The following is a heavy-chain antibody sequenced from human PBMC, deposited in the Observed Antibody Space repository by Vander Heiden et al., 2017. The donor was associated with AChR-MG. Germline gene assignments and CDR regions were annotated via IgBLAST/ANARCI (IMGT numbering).Heavy chain of an antibody. Sequence: EVQLVESGGGLVKPGGSLRLSCAASGFTFSSYTMNWVRQTPGTGLEWVSSISSSTSYIYYADSVRGRFTISRDNAKNSLYLQMNSLRAEDTAVYHCVRERQFTVRVPRGAFDLWGQGTMVTVSS. V-gene: IGHV3-21*01. CDR1: GFTFSSYT. J-gene: IGHJ3*01. CDR3: VRERQFTVRVPRGAFDL. D-gene: IGHD3-22*01. CDR2: ISSSTSYI.